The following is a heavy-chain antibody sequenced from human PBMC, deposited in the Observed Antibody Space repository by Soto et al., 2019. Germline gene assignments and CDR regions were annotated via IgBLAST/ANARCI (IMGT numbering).Heavy chain of an antibody. CDR1: GFTFSSYA. CDR2: ISGSGGST. Sequence: GGSLRLSCAASGFTFSSYAMSWVRQAPGKGLEWVSAISGSGGSTYYADSVKGRFTISRDNSKNTLYLQMTSLRAEDTAVFYCAKDRLRYCSSTSCYYFDYWGQGTLVTVSS. J-gene: IGHJ4*02. V-gene: IGHV3-23*01. CDR3: AKDRLRYCSSTSCYYFDY. D-gene: IGHD2-2*01.